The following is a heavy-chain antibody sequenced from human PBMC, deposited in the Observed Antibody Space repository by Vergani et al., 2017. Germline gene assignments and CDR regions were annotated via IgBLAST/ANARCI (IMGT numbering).Heavy chain of an antibody. D-gene: IGHD2-21*02. Sequence: QLQLQESGPGLVKPSETLSLTCTVSGGSISSSSYYWGWIRQPPGKGLEWIGSIYYSGSTYYNPSLKSRVTISVDTSKNQFSLKLSSVTAADTAVYYCARDRRVTPPIYYYGMDVWGQGTTVTVFS. J-gene: IGHJ6*02. CDR3: ARDRRVTPPIYYYGMDV. CDR1: GGSISSSSYY. V-gene: IGHV4-39*07. CDR2: IYYSGST.